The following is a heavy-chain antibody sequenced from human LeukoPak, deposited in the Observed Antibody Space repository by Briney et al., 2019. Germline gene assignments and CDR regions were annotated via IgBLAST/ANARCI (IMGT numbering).Heavy chain of an antibody. CDR3: AKDGFYYDSSGYSDYFDF. Sequence: GGSLRLSCAASGFTFSSYGMHWVRQAPGKGLEWVAVISYDGSDKYYADSVKGRFTISRDNSKNTLYLQMNSLRAEDMAVYYCAKDGFYYDSSGYSDYFDFWGRGTLVTVS. D-gene: IGHD3-22*01. CDR2: ISYDGSDK. CDR1: GFTFSSYG. J-gene: IGHJ4*02. V-gene: IGHV3-30*18.